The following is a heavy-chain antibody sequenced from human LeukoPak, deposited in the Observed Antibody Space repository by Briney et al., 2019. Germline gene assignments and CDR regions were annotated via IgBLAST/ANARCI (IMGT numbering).Heavy chain of an antibody. CDR2: INPSGGST. J-gene: IGHJ4*02. V-gene: IGHV1-46*01. D-gene: IGHD6-19*01. CDR3: ARTGRSGWYSAHVEIDY. CDR1: GYTFTSYY. Sequence: ASVKVSCKASGYTFTSYYMHWVRQAPGQGLEWMGIINPSGGSTSYAQKFQGRVTMTRDMSTSTVYMELSRLRSDDTAVYYCARTGRSGWYSAHVEIDYWGQGTLVTVSS.